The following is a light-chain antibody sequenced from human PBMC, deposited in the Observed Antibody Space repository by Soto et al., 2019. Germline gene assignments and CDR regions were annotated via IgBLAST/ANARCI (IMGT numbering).Light chain of an antibody. CDR3: QQYGSAPFT. CDR2: GAS. V-gene: IGKV3-20*01. J-gene: IGKJ3*01. CDR1: QSVSSSY. Sequence: EMVLTQSPGTLSLSPGERATLSCRASQSVSSSYLAWYQQKPGQAPRLLIYGASSRATGIPDRFSGSGSGADFTLTISRLEPEYCAVYYCQQYGSAPFTFGPGTKVDIK.